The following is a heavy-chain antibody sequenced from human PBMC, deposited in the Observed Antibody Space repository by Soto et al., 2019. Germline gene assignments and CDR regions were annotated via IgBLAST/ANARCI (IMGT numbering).Heavy chain of an antibody. D-gene: IGHD3-22*01. CDR1: GFTFSAYA. J-gene: IGHJ4*02. CDR3: ARVGYYDSRGYYQAQGYFDF. Sequence: PGGSLRLSCAASGFTFSAYAMNWVRQAPGKGLEWVSGIRGSDGSTYYADSVKGRFTISRDNSKNTLFLQMSSLRAEDTAVYYCARVGYYDSRGYYQAQGYFDFWGQGTLVTVSS. CDR2: IRGSDGST. V-gene: IGHV3-23*01.